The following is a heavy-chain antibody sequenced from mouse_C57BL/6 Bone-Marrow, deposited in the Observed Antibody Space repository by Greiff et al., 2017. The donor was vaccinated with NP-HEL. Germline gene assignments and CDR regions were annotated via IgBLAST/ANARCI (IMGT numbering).Heavy chain of an antibody. V-gene: IGHV5-6*01. CDR3: ARQVGLFGAY. D-gene: IGHD1-1*01. Sequence: EVQGVESGGDLVKPGGSLKLSCAASGFTFSSYGMSWVRQTPDKRLEWVATISSGGSYTYYPDSVKGRFTISRDNAKNTLYLQMSSLKSEDTAMYYCARQVGLFGAYWGQGTLVTVSA. J-gene: IGHJ3*01. CDR2: ISSGGSYT. CDR1: GFTFSSYG.